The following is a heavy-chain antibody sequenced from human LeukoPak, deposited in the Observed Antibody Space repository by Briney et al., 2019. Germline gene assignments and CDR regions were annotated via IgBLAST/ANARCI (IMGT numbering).Heavy chain of an antibody. D-gene: IGHD2-21*02. CDR3: ARDGGDSNPV. CDR1: GGSFSSYY. J-gene: IGHJ4*02. Sequence: SETLSLTCTVSGGSFSSYYWNWIRQPPGKGLEWIGYIYDSGNTNYNPSLKSRVTISLDMSEDQFSLKLSAVTAADTAIYYCARDGGDSNPVWGQGTLVTVSS. CDR2: IYDSGNT. V-gene: IGHV4-59*01.